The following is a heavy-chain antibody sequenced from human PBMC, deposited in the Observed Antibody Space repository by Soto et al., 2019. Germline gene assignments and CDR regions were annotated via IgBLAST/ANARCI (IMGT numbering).Heavy chain of an antibody. CDR2: IYYSGST. CDR1: GGSISSYY. V-gene: IGHV4-59*08. CDR3: ARNYGDYLYYYYYYYMDV. Sequence: TLSLPCTVSGGSISSYYWRWIRQHPGKGLEWIGYIYYSGSTNYNPSLKSRVTISVDTSKNQFSLKLSSVTAADTAVYYCARNYGDYLYYYYYYYMDVWGKGTTVTVSS. D-gene: IGHD4-17*01. J-gene: IGHJ6*03.